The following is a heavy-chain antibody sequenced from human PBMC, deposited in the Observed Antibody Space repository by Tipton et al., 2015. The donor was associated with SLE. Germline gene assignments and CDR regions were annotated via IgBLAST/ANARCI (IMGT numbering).Heavy chain of an antibody. D-gene: IGHD3-22*01. CDR1: GASISSGTYF. Sequence: TLSLTCTVSGASISSGTYFWGWIRQPPGKGLEWIGRIYSSGSTNYKSSLQSRVTISLDTSNNQFSLRLHSVTVADTAVYYCARGGLYETSAYSVGFDIWGQGTLVTVSP. J-gene: IGHJ3*02. CDR3: ARGGLYETSAYSVGFDI. V-gene: IGHV4-61*02. CDR2: IYSSGST.